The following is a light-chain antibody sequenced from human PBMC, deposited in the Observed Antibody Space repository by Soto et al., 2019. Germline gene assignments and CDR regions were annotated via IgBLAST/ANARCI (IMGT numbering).Light chain of an antibody. V-gene: IGLV2-14*01. CDR1: SRNIDSYNY. Sequence: QSVLTQPASLSGSPGQSITISCTGTSRNIDSYNYVSWYQQHPGKAHKLMIYDVSYRPSGVSNRFSGSKSGNTASLTISGLQAEDEADYYCSSYTNSSPFVFGTGTKVTVL. J-gene: IGLJ1*01. CDR3: SSYTNSSPFV. CDR2: DVS.